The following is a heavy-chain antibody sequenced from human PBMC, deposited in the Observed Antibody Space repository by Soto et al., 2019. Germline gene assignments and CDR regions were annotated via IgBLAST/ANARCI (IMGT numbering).Heavy chain of an antibody. CDR2: ISYDGSNK. D-gene: IGHD6-19*01. CDR3: ARDRGTRNSRWYGEIDY. Sequence: QVQLVESGGGVVQPGRSLRLSCAASGFTFSSYAMHWVRQAPGKGLEWVAVISYDGSNKYYADSVKGRFTISRDNSKNTLYLQRNSLRAEDTAVYYCARDRGTRNSRWYGEIDYWGQGTLVTVSS. J-gene: IGHJ4*02. CDR1: GFTFSSYA. V-gene: IGHV3-30-3*01.